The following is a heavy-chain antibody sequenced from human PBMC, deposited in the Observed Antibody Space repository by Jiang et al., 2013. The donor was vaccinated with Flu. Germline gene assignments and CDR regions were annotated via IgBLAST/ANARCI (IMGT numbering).Heavy chain of an antibody. CDR1: GGTFSSYA. D-gene: IGHD3-10*01. V-gene: IGHV1-69*06. J-gene: IGHJ5*02. Sequence: SGAEVKKPGSSVKVSCKASGGTFSSYAISWVRQAPGQGLEWMGGIIPIFGTANYAQKFQGRVTITADKSTSTAYMELSSLRSEDTAVYYCALTVWFGELHWFDPWGQGPWSPSPQ. CDR2: IIPIFGTA. CDR3: ALTVWFGELHWFDP.